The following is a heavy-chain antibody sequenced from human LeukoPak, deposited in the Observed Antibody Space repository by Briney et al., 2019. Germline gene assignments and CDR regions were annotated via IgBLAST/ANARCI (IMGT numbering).Heavy chain of an antibody. CDR1: GFTFSSYG. V-gene: IGHV3-30*18. Sequence: PGRSLRLSCAASGFTFSSYGMHWVRQAPGKGLEWVAVISYDGSNKYYADSVKGRFTISRDNSKNTLYLQMNCLRAEDTAVYYCAKDYGPWFGELGYFDYWGQGTLVTVSS. J-gene: IGHJ4*02. D-gene: IGHD3-10*01. CDR2: ISYDGSNK. CDR3: AKDYGPWFGELGYFDY.